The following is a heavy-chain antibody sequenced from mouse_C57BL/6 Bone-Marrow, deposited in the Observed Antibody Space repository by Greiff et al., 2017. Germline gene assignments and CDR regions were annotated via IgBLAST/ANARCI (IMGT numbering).Heavy chain of an antibody. CDR2: ITHSGET. CDR3: AGDSGP. V-gene: IGHV12-3*01. J-gene: IGHJ3*01. CDR1: GFPITSGYY. Sequence: VKLVESGPGLVKPSQSLFLTCSLTGFPITSGYYWIWIRQSPGKPLEWLGYITHSGETFYNPSLQSPISITRETSKNQFFLQLNSVTTEDTAMYYFAGDSGPWGQGTLVTVSA.